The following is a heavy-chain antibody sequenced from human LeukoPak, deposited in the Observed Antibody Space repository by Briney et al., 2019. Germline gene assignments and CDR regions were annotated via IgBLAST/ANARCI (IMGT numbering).Heavy chain of an antibody. J-gene: IGHJ5*02. V-gene: IGHV3-21*01. Sequence: GGSLRLSCAASGFTFSNYSMNSVRQAPGKRLEWVSSISSRSSYIYYADSVKGRFTISRDNAKNSLCPQMNSLRAEDTAVYYCARFRFGYYDNTAPPWGQGTLVTVSS. D-gene: IGHD3-22*01. CDR2: ISSRSSYI. CDR1: GFTFSNYS. CDR3: ARFRFGYYDNTAPP.